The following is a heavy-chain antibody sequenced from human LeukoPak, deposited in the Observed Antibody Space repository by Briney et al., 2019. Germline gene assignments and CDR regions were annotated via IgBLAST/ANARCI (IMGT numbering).Heavy chain of an antibody. Sequence: GGSLRLSCTASGFPFIEYSMNWVRQAPGKGLEWISYIGISSGNTKYADSVKGRFTISADNAKNSLYLQMNSLRVEGTAVYYCARDHNYAFDNWGQGTLVSVSS. CDR3: ARDHNYAFDN. V-gene: IGHV3-48*04. J-gene: IGHJ4*02. CDR1: GFPFIEYS. CDR2: IGISSGNT. D-gene: IGHD5-18*01.